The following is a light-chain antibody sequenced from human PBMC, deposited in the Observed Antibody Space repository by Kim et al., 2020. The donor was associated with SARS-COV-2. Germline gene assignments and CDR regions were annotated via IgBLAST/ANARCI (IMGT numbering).Light chain of an antibody. V-gene: IGKV1-33*01. J-gene: IGKJ4*01. CDR3: HQYDDFT. Sequence: DIQMTQSPSSLSASVGDRVTITCQASQDSNNYLNWYQHKPGKAPKLLIYGASTLETGVPSRFSGSGSGTHFMLTISSLQPEDIATYYCHQYDDFTFGGETKLEI. CDR1: QDSNNY. CDR2: GAS.